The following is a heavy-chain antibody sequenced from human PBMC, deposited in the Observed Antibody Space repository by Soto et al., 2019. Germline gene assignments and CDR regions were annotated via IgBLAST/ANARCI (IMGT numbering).Heavy chain of an antibody. CDR3: ARGGRITGKDYYFDY. D-gene: IGHD1-20*01. CDR1: GYTFTGYY. V-gene: IGHV1-2*02. J-gene: IGHJ4*02. Sequence: ASVKVSCKASGYTFTGYYMHWVRQAPGQGLEWMGWINPNSGGTNYAQKFQGRVTMTRDTSISTAYMELSRLRSDDTAVYYCARGGRITGKDYYFDYWGQGTLVTSPQ. CDR2: INPNSGGT.